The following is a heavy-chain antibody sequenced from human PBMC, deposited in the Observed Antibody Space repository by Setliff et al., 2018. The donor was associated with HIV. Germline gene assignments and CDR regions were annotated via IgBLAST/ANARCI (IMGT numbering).Heavy chain of an antibody. Sequence: SETLSLTCAVYGGSFSGYYWTWIRQPPGKGLEWMGEITHSGSTNYNPSLETRVTISVDTSKNQFSLKLSSVTAADTAVYYCAKGVAGLQYYYYYMDVWGKGTTVTVSS. J-gene: IGHJ6*03. V-gene: IGHV4-34*01. CDR1: GGSFSGYY. CDR3: AKGVAGLQYYYYYMDV. CDR2: ITHSGST. D-gene: IGHD6-19*01.